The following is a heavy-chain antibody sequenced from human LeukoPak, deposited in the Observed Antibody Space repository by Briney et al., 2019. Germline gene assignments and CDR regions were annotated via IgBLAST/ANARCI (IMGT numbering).Heavy chain of an antibody. D-gene: IGHD1-26*01. CDR3: ARDPGGSYPRMGYYGMDV. CDR1: GGSISSYY. V-gene: IGHV4-4*08. J-gene: IGHJ6*02. CDR2: IYTSGST. Sequence: SETLSLTCTVSGGSISSYYWSWIRQPPGKGLEWIGRIYTSGSTNYNPSLKSRVTISVDTSKNQFSLKLSSVTAADTAVYYCARDPGGSYPRMGYYGMDVWGQGTTVTVSS.